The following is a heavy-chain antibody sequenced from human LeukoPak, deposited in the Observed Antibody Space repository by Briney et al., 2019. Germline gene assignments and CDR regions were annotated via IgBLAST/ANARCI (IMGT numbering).Heavy chain of an antibody. CDR2: ISSSSSYI. Sequence: GGSLRLSCAASGFTFSSYSMKWVRQAPGKGLEWVSSISSSSSYIYYADSVKGRFTISRDNAKNSLYLQMNSLRAEDTAVYYCARTGWPAAYYFDYWGQGTLATVSS. J-gene: IGHJ4*02. CDR3: ARTGWPAAYYFDY. D-gene: IGHD6-19*01. CDR1: GFTFSSYS. V-gene: IGHV3-21*01.